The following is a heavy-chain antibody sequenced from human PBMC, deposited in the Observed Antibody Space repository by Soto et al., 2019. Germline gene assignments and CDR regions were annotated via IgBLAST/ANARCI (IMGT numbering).Heavy chain of an antibody. J-gene: IGHJ4*02. CDR2: IIPILGIA. Sequence: QVQLVQSGAEVKKPGSSVKVSCKASGGTFSSYTISWVRQAPGQGLEWMGRIIPILGIANYAQKFQGRVTITADNSTSTAYMELSSLRSEDTAVYYCARVKRDCSGGSCYFDYWGQGTLVTVSS. V-gene: IGHV1-69*02. CDR1: GGTFSSYT. CDR3: ARVKRDCSGGSCYFDY. D-gene: IGHD2-15*01.